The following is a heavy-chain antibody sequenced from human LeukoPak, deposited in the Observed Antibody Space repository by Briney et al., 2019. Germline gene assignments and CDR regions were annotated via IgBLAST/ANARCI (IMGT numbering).Heavy chain of an antibody. Sequence: PGGSLRLSCAASGFTFNAYTMSWVRQAPGKGLEWVGHSSNKADSYTTEYDASVKGRFTISRDDSKNSLYLQMSSLKPEDTAVYYCARTLFRGNDYWGQGTLVTVSS. CDR1: GFTFNAYT. CDR2: SSNKADSYTT. CDR3: ARTLFRGNDY. V-gene: IGHV3-72*01. D-gene: IGHD3-10*01. J-gene: IGHJ4*02.